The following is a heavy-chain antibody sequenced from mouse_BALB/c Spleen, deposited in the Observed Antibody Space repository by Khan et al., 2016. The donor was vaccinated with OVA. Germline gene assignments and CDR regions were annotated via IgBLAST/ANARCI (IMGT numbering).Heavy chain of an antibody. CDR1: GFNIKDYY. CDR3: ARSCYEAWLPY. Sequence: VQLMQSGTELVRPGALVKLSCKASGFNIKDYYMHWVKQRPEKGLEWIGWIDTANDNTIYDPKFQGKANITTDTSSNTAYLQLSSLTSEDTAGDYCARSCYEAWLPYWGQGTLVTVSA. D-gene: IGHD2-3*01. V-gene: IGHV14-1*02. J-gene: IGHJ3*01. CDR2: IDTANDNT.